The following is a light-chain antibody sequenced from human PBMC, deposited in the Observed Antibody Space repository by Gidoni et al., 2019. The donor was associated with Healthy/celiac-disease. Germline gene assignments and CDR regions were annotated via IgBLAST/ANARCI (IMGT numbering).Light chain of an antibody. J-gene: IGKJ1*01. V-gene: IGKV1-39*01. Sequence: IQMTQSPSSLSASVGDRVTITCRASQSISSYLNWYQQKPGKAPKLLIYAASSLQSGVPSRFSGSGSGTDFTLTISSLQPEDFATYYCQQSSSTPRTFRQGTKVEIK. CDR1: QSISSY. CDR2: AAS. CDR3: QQSSSTPRT.